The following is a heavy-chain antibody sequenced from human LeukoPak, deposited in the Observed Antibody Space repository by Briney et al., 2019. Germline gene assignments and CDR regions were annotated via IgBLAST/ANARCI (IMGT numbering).Heavy chain of an antibody. CDR3: ARDSSGWSTNWFDP. J-gene: IGHJ5*02. Sequence: ASVKVSCKASGYTFTSYGISWVRQGPGQGLEWMGWISAYNGNTNYAQKLQGRVTMTTDTSTSTAYMELRSLRSDDTAVYYCARDSSGWSTNWFDPWGQGTLVTVSS. CDR2: ISAYNGNT. V-gene: IGHV1-18*01. CDR1: GYTFTSYG. D-gene: IGHD6-19*01.